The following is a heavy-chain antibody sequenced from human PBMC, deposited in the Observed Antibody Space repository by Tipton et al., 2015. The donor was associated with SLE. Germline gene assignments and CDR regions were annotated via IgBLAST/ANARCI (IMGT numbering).Heavy chain of an antibody. D-gene: IGHD1-1*01. Sequence: TLSLTCTVSGGSISSHYWSWIRQPPGKGLGWIGYIYYSGSTNYNPSLKSRGTISVETSKNQFSLKLSSVTAADTAVYYCAGEALSTTGTTEGWFDPWGQGTLVTVSS. V-gene: IGHV4-59*11. J-gene: IGHJ5*02. CDR2: IYYSGST. CDR3: AGEALSTTGTTEGWFDP. CDR1: GGSISSHY.